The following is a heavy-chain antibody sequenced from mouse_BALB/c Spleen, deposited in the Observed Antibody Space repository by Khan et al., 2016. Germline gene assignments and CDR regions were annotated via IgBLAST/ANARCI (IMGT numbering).Heavy chain of an antibody. J-gene: IGHJ4*01. CDR1: GFTFTDYY. V-gene: IGHV7-3*02. Sequence: EVELVESGGGLVQPGGSLRLSCATSGFTFTDYYISWVRQPPGKALEWLGFIRNKAYGYTTEYSASVRGRFTISRDNSQSIVYLQMNTLRTEDSGTYYCATHHYDDVTRDFWGQGTSVTVSS. D-gene: IGHD1-2*01. CDR2: IRNKAYGYTT. CDR3: ATHHYDDVTRDF.